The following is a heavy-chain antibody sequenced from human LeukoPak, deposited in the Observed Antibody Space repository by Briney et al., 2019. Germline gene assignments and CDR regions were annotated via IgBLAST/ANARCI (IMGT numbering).Heavy chain of an antibody. CDR1: GGTFSSYA. D-gene: IGHD2-21*01. Sequence: ASVKVSCKASGGTFSSYAISWVRQAPGQGLEWMGGIIPISGTANYAQKFQGRVTITADESTSTAYMELSSLRSEDTAVYYCARATDAYCGGDCYSSFDYWGQGTLVTVSS. V-gene: IGHV1-69*13. CDR3: ARATDAYCGGDCYSSFDY. J-gene: IGHJ4*02. CDR2: IIPISGTA.